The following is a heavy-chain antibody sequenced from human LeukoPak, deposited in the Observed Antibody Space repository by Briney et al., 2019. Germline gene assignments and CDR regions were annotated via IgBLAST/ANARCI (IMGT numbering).Heavy chain of an antibody. J-gene: IGHJ4*02. CDR2: IWYDGSNK. D-gene: IGHD3-16*02. Sequence: PGGSLRLSCAASGFTFSSYGMHWVRQAPGKGLEWVAVIWYDGSNKYYADSVKGRFTISRDNSKNTLYLQMNSLRAEDTAVYYCAKDVARYDYVWGSYRTGNSDYWGQGTLVTVSS. V-gene: IGHV3-33*06. CDR1: GFTFSSYG. CDR3: AKDVARYDYVWGSYRTGNSDY.